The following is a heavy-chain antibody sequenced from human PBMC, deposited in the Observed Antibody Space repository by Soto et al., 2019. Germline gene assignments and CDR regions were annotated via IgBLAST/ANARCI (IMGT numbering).Heavy chain of an antibody. CDR2: ISYDGSNK. V-gene: IGHV3-30*18. CDR1: GFTFSSYG. CDR3: AKETGYSYGYWLSLPGDY. Sequence: HPGGSLRLSCAASGFTFSSYGMHWVRQAPGKGLEWVAVISYDGSNKYYADSVKGRFTISRDNSKNTLYLQMNSLRAEDTAVYYCAKETGYSYGYWLSLPGDYWGQRTLVTVSS. J-gene: IGHJ4*02. D-gene: IGHD5-18*01.